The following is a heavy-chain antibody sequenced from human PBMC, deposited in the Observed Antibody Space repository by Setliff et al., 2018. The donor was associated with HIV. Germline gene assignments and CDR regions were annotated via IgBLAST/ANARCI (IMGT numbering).Heavy chain of an antibody. CDR2: IYHSGST. J-gene: IGHJ4*02. CDR1: GGSISSGSYY. CDR3: ARLRISGWDLDY. Sequence: PSETLSLTCTVSGGSISSGSYYWSWIRQPAGKGLEWIGSIYHSGSTYCNPSPKSRVTISLDTSKNQFSLKLTSVTAADTAVYYCARLRISGWDLDYWGQGTLVTVSS. D-gene: IGHD6-19*01. V-gene: IGHV4-39*07.